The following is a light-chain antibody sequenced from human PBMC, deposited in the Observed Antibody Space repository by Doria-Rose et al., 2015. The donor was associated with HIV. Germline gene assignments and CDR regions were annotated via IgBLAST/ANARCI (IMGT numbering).Light chain of an antibody. Sequence: TRSPGTLSLSPGERATLSCRASQRFSSTYLAWYQQKPGQAASLLIYDGCTRATRIPDRFSASGSVTDVTLTINRLEPEDFALYYCHQYGTSWTFGRGTKVEI. CDR2: DGC. V-gene: IGKV3-20*01. J-gene: IGKJ1*01. CDR1: QRFSSTY. CDR3: HQYGTSWT.